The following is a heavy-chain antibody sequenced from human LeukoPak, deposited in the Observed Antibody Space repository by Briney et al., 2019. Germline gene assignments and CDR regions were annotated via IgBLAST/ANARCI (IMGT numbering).Heavy chain of an antibody. Sequence: GGSLRLSCAASGFTFSSYAMSWVRQAPGKGLAWVSTISGGNGSTYCADSVKGRFTISRDNSKNTLYLQMNSLRGEDTAVYYCAKHRFESGGYHSTDWGQGTLVTVSS. CDR2: ISGGNGST. D-gene: IGHD3-22*01. V-gene: IGHV3-23*01. J-gene: IGHJ4*02. CDR3: AKHRFESGGYHSTD. CDR1: GFTFSSYA.